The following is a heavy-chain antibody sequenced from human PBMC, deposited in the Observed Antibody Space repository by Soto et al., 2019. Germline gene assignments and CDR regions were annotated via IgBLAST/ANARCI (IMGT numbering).Heavy chain of an antibody. CDR2: ISYDGSNK. J-gene: IGHJ6*02. Sequence: QVQLVESGGGMVQPGRSLRLSCAASGLTFSSYAMHWVRQAPGKGLEWVAVISYDGSNKYYADSVKGRFTISRDNSKNTLYLQMNSLRAEDTAVYYCARDLSGMDVWGQGTTVTVSS. CDR1: GLTFSSYA. V-gene: IGHV3-30-3*01. CDR3: ARDLSGMDV.